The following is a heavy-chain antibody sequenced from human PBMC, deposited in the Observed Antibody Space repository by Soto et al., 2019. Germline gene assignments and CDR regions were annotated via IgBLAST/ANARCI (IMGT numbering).Heavy chain of an antibody. V-gene: IGHV3-7*01. Sequence: EVQLVESGGGLVQPGGSLRLSCAASGFTFSSYWMSWVRQAPGKGLEWVANIKQDGSEKYYVDSVKGRFTISRDNAKNSLYRQMNSLRAEDTAVYYGARGRGCSTGCHNFDYWGQGTLVTVSS. J-gene: IGHJ4*02. CDR1: GFTFSSYW. D-gene: IGHD2-2*01. CDR3: ARGRGCSTGCHNFDY. CDR2: IKQDGSEK.